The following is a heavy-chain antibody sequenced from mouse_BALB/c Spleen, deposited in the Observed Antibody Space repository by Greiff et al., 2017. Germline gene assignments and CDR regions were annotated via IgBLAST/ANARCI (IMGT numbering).Heavy chain of an antibody. CDR3: AGNYATGYFDV. J-gene: IGHJ1*01. V-gene: IGHV1-7*01. CDR2: INPSTGYT. CDR1: GYTFTSYW. D-gene: IGHD2-1*01. Sequence: VQRVESGAELAKPGASVKMSCKASGYTFTSYWMHWVKQRPGQGLEWIGYINPSTGYTEYNQKFKDKATLTADKSSSTAYMQLSSLTSEDSAVYYCAGNYATGYFDVWGAGTTVTVSS.